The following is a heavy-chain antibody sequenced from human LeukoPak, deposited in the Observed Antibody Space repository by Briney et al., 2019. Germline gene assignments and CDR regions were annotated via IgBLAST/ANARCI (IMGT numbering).Heavy chain of an antibody. D-gene: IGHD3/OR15-3a*01. CDR3: ATDRGDWSNNGMDV. V-gene: IGHV1-24*01. Sequence: ASVKVSRKVSGYTLTELSMHWVRQAPGKGLEWMGGFDPEDGETIYAQKFQGRVTMTEDTSTDTAYMELSSLRSEDTAVYYCATDRGDWSNNGMDVWGQGTTVTVSS. J-gene: IGHJ6*02. CDR2: FDPEDGET. CDR1: GYTLTELS.